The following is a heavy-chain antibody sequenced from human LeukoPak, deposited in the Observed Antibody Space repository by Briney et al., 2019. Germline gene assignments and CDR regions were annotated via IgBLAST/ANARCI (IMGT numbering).Heavy chain of an antibody. CDR2: IYHSGST. Sequence: SETLSLTCTVSGYSISSGYYWVWIRQPPGKGLEWIGTIYHSGSTYYNPSLKSRVTISVDTSKNQFSLNLSSVTAADTAVYYCARRLTYFDYWGQGTLVTVSS. D-gene: IGHD6-19*01. V-gene: IGHV4-38-2*02. J-gene: IGHJ4*02. CDR1: GYSISSGYY. CDR3: ARRLTYFDY.